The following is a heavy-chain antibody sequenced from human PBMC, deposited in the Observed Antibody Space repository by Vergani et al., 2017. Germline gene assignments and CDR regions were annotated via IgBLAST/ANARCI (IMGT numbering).Heavy chain of an antibody. D-gene: IGHD3-10*01. V-gene: IGHV3-23*04. J-gene: IGHJ4*02. CDR2: ISGSGGST. CDR3: AKDRQVRGATPIDY. CDR1: GFTFRSYT. Sequence: EVQLVESGGGLVQPGGSLRLSCAASGFTFRSYTMNWVRQAPGKGLEWVSAISGSGGSTYYADSVKGRFTISRDNSKNTLYLQMNSLRAEDTAVYYCAKDRQVRGATPIDYWGQGTLVTVSS.